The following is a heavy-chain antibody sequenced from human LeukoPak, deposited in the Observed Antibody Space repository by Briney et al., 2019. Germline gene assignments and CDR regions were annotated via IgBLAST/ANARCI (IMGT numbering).Heavy chain of an antibody. J-gene: IGHJ4*02. Sequence: GGSLRLSCAASGITLSNYGMSWVRQAPGKGLECVAGISGSGGSTNYAGPVKGRFTISRDNPKNTLYLQMNSLRAEDTAVYFCAKRGVVIRVILVGFHKEAYYFDSWGQGALVTVSS. CDR1: GITLSNYG. V-gene: IGHV3-23*01. CDR3: AKRGVVIRVILVGFHKEAYYFDS. D-gene: IGHD3-22*01. CDR2: ISGSGGST.